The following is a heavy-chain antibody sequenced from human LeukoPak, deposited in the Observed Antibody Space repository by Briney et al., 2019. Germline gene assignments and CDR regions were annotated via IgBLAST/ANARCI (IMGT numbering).Heavy chain of an antibody. CDR3: ARAARAARYCSGGSCHSWFDP. CDR1: GFTFSSYW. D-gene: IGHD2-15*01. Sequence: PGGSLRLSCAASGFTFSSYWMHWVRQAPGKGLVWVSRINSDGSSTSYADSVKGRFTISRDNAKNTLYLQMNSLRAEDTAVYYCARAARAARYCSGGSCHSWFDPWGQGTLVTVSS. CDR2: INSDGSST. V-gene: IGHV3-74*01. J-gene: IGHJ5*02.